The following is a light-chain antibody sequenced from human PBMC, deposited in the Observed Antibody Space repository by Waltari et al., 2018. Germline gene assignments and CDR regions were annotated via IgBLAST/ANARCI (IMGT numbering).Light chain of an antibody. Sequence: VILTQSPATLSLSPGERATLSCRASQSISRSLAWYQQKPGQAPRLLIFGASNRATGIPDRFRGSGSGTEVTLTINSLEPEDFALYYCQKYNTSPYSFGQGTKVEI. V-gene: IGKV3-11*01. CDR1: QSISRS. CDR2: GAS. J-gene: IGKJ2*03. CDR3: QKYNTSPYS.